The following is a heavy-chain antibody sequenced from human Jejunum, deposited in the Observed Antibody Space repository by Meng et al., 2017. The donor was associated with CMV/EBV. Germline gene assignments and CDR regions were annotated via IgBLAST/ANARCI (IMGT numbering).Heavy chain of an antibody. D-gene: IGHD1-26*01. CDR2: INPWSGDT. V-gene: IGHV1-2*02. CDR3: ARDPHSWSGVFEY. CDR1: GYTFTGYY. Sequence: SGYTFTGYYIHWVRQAPGQGLEWMGWINPWSGDTKSAHSLQGRVTLTRDTSTNTAFMDLTSLTSDDTAVYYCARDPHSWSGVFEYWAQGTRVTVSS. J-gene: IGHJ4*02.